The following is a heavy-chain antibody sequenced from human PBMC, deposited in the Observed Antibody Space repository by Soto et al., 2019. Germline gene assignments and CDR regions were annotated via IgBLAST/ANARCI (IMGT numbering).Heavy chain of an antibody. V-gene: IGHV4-59*08. CDR2: IYYIGST. D-gene: IGHD4-17*01. Sequence: QVQLQESGPGLVKPSETLSLTCTVSGGSISGYYWTWIRQPPGKGLEWIGFIYYIGSTDYNPSLKSRVTMSVDTSKNQFSLKLTSVTAADTALYYCARHSRGDSIDYGDPWDCDLWGRGTLVTVSS. CDR1: GGSISGYY. CDR3: ARHSRGDSIDYGDPWDCDL. J-gene: IGHJ2*01.